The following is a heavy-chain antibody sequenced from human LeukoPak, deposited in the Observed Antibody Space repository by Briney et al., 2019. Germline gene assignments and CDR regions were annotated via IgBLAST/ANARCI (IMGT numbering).Heavy chain of an antibody. J-gene: IGHJ4*02. Sequence: GGSLRLSCAASGFTFRDYAMHWVRQAPGKGLEWVSAISGNSGSTYYADSVKGRFTISRDNAKNTLYLQMNSLRADDTAMYYCVRALVGASDYWGQGILVTVSS. CDR3: VRALVGASDY. V-gene: IGHV3-23*01. CDR2: ISGNSGST. D-gene: IGHD1-26*01. CDR1: GFTFRDYA.